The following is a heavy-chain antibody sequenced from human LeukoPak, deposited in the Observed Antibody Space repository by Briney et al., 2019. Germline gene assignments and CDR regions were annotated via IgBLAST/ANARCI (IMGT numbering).Heavy chain of an antibody. Sequence: SETLSLTCTVSGGSISSYYWSWIRQPPGKGLEWIGGTYISGNTNYNPSLKSRVTISVDTSKNQFSLKLSSVTAADTAIYYCARRGYFDYWGQGTLVTVSS. CDR1: GGSISSYY. J-gene: IGHJ4*02. CDR3: ARRGYFDY. V-gene: IGHV4-4*09. CDR2: TYISGNT. D-gene: IGHD3-10*01.